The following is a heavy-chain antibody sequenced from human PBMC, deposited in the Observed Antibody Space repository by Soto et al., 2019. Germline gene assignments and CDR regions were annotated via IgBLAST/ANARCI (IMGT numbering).Heavy chain of an antibody. CDR2: ISAYNGNT. D-gene: IGHD1-26*01. J-gene: IGHJ6*02. Sequence: ASVKVSCKASGYTFTSYGISWVRQAPGQGLEWMGWISAYNGNTNYAQKLQGRVTMTTDTSTSTAYMELRSLRSDDTAVYCCARVNSGSSIYYYYYGMDVWGQGTTVTVSS. CDR3: ARVNSGSSIYYYYYGMDV. CDR1: GYTFTSYG. V-gene: IGHV1-18*01.